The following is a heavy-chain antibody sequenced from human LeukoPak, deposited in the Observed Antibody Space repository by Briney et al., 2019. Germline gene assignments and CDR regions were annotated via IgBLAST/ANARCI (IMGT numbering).Heavy chain of an antibody. J-gene: IGHJ4*02. CDR3: ARAPQGIAAAGLPNFDY. V-gene: IGHV3-30*02. Sequence: GGSLRLSCAASGFTFSSYGMHWVRQAPGKGLEWVAFIRYDGSNKYYADSVKGRFTISRDNSKNTLYLQMNSLRAEDTAVYYCARAPQGIAAAGLPNFDYWGQGTLVTVSS. CDR1: GFTFSSYG. D-gene: IGHD6-13*01. CDR2: IRYDGSNK.